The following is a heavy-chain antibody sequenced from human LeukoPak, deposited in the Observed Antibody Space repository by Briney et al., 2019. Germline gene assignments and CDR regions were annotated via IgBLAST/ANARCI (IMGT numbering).Heavy chain of an antibody. Sequence: PGRSLRLSCAASGFTFSSYAMHWVRQAPGKGLEWVAVISYDGSNKYYADSVKGRFTISRDNSKNTLYLQMNSPRAEDTAVYYCARDDSSGYIMRQVFDYWGQGTLVTVSS. CDR3: ARDDSSGYIMRQVFDY. V-gene: IGHV3-30*04. CDR1: GFTFSSYA. CDR2: ISYDGSNK. J-gene: IGHJ4*02. D-gene: IGHD3-22*01.